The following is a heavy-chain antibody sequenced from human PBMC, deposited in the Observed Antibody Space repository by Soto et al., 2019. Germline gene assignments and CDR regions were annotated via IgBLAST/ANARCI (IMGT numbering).Heavy chain of an antibody. CDR3: ARDHRWAFDY. CDR1: GFTFDRYA. J-gene: IGHJ4*02. D-gene: IGHD3-16*01. V-gene: IGHV3-48*02. Sequence: EVHLVESGGGLVQPGGYLRLSCVASGFTFDRYAMNWVRQAQGKGLEWLSWISPDRATVEYSDSVTGRFTMSRDDAKNLLNLQMNSLEDEDTAVYYCARDHRWAFDYWGQGTRVTVTS. CDR2: ISPDRATV.